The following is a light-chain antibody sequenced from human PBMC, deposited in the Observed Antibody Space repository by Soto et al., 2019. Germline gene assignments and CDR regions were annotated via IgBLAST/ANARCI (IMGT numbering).Light chain of an antibody. CDR2: DVS. J-gene: IGLJ1*01. Sequence: QSALTQPASVSGSPGQSITIAGPGSSSDGGCYNDVSWCQQHPGKAPKLMIYDVSNRPSGVSNRFSGSKSGNTASLTISGLQVEDEADYYCSSYTSSTPLYVFGTGTKVTGL. CDR3: SSYTSSTPLYV. V-gene: IGLV2-14*01. CDR1: SSDGGCYND.